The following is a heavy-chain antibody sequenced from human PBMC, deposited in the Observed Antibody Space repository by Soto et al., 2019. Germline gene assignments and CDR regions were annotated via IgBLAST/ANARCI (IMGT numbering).Heavy chain of an antibody. V-gene: IGHV1-69*02. J-gene: IGHJ4*02. CDR3: VEGLRLGELSR. Sequence: QVHLVQSGAEVKKPGSSVKVSCKASGGTFTSYNMNWVRQAPGQGLEWMGRINPIVGIVNYAQKFQGRVTITADKPTSTADIELSSLTSEDTAVYYCVEGLRLGELSRWGQGTLVTVSS. CDR2: INPIVGIV. D-gene: IGHD3-16*02. CDR1: GGTFTSYN.